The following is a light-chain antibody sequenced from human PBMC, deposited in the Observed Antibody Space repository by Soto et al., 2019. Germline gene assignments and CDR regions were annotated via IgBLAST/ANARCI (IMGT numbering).Light chain of an antibody. J-gene: IGKJ4*01. Sequence: IHMTQSPSSVSASVGDRVTITCRASQPISSWLAWYQQKPGQPPNLLIYSASTLRSGVPSRFSGSESGTLFTLTITNLRPEDFATYYCQQASSFPLTFGGGTKVEV. V-gene: IGKV1-12*01. CDR1: QPISSW. CDR2: SAS. CDR3: QQASSFPLT.